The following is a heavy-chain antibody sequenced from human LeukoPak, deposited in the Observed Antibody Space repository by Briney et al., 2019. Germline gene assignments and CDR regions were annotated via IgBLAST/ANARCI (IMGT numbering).Heavy chain of an antibody. D-gene: IGHD3-10*01. Sequence: GGSLRLSCAASGFTFSSYEMNWVRQAPGKGLEWVSYISSSGSTIYYADSVKGRFTISRDNAKNSLYLQMNSLRAEDTAVYYCARGGTNKYGSISYWGQGTLVTVSS. V-gene: IGHV3-48*03. CDR2: ISSSGSTI. CDR3: ARGGTNKYGSISY. J-gene: IGHJ4*02. CDR1: GFTFSSYE.